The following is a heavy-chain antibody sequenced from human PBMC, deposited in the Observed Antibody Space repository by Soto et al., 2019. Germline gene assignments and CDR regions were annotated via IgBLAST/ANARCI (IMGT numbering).Heavy chain of an antibody. CDR1: GYTFTSYG. D-gene: IGHD3-10*01. CDR3: ARVFGGSGSSEYYYYGMDV. J-gene: IGHJ6*02. Sequence: QVQLVQSGAEVKKPGASVKVSCKASGYTFTSYGISWVRQAPGQGLEWMGWISAYNGNTNYAQKLQGRVTMTTDTSTSTAYMELRSLRSDDKAVYYCARVFGGSGSSEYYYYGMDVWGQGTTVTVSS. CDR2: ISAYNGNT. V-gene: IGHV1-18*01.